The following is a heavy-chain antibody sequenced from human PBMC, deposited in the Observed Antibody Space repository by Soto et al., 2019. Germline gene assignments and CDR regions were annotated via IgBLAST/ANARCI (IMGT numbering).Heavy chain of an antibody. CDR2: ISAYSGNT. Sequence: ASVKVSCKASGYTFTSYYMHWVRQAPGQGLEWMGWISAYSGNTNYAQKLQGRVTMTTDTSTSTAYMELRSLRSDDTAVYYCARDHIVATMSIWGQGTMVTVSS. CDR1: GYTFTSYY. D-gene: IGHD5-12*01. V-gene: IGHV1-18*04. CDR3: ARDHIVATMSI. J-gene: IGHJ3*02.